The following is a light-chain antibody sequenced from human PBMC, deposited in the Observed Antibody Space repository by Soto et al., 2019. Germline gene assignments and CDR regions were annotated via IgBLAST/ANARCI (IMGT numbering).Light chain of an antibody. V-gene: IGLV2-8*01. CDR2: EVS. CDR1: SSDVGGYNY. Sequence: HSVLTQPPSASGSPGQSVTISCTGTSSDVGGYNYVSWYQQHPGKAPKLMIYEVSKRPSGVPDRFSGSKSGNTASLTVSGLQAEDEADYYCSSYAGTNNLGVLGTGTKVTVL. J-gene: IGLJ1*01. CDR3: SSYAGTNNLGV.